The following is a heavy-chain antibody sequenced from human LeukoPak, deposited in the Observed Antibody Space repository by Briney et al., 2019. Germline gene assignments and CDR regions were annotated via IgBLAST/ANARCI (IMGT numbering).Heavy chain of an antibody. V-gene: IGHV3-11*04. CDR3: ARESCEILTGYYTTYFDY. J-gene: IGHJ4*02. CDR2: ICGSGSTT. Sequence: GGSLRLSCAASGFTFSDYYMSWIRQAPGKGLEWLSYICGSGSTTNYADSVKGRFIISRDNAKNSLYLQMNSLRDEDTAVYYCARESCEILTGYYTTYFDYWGRGTLVTVSS. CDR1: GFTFSDYY. D-gene: IGHD3-9*01.